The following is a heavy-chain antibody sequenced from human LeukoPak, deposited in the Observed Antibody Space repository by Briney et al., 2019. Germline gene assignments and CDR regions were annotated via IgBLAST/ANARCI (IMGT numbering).Heavy chain of an antibody. V-gene: IGHV3-48*01. CDR1: GFTFSTYS. Sequence: PVGSLRLSCAASGFTFSTYSMNWVRQAPGKGLEWLSYISGSSNTIYYADSVKGRFTISRDNAKNSLYLQMNSLRAEDTAVYFCTRALVAATRNFDYWGQGTLATVSS. CDR3: TRALVAATRNFDY. CDR2: ISGSSNTI. J-gene: IGHJ4*02. D-gene: IGHD6-13*01.